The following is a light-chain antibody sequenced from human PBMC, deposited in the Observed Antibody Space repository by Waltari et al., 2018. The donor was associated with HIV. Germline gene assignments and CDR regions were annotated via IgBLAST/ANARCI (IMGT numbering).Light chain of an antibody. CDR3: VVWDDSLSGVV. Sequence: QSVVPQSPSASGTPGQSVTIPCSGRSSNLGSNNVFWYQHLPGTAPKLLISRDNQRPSGVPDRISGSRSGTSASLAISGLRSEDEAVYYCVVWDDSLSGVVFGGGTSLTVL. J-gene: IGLJ2*01. V-gene: IGLV1-47*01. CDR2: RDN. CDR1: SSNLGSNN.